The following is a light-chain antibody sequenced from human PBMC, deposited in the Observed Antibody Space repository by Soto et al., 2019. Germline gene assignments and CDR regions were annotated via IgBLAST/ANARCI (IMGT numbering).Light chain of an antibody. Sequence: QAVVTQPPSASGTPGQRVTISCSGSSSNIGINTVNWYQQLPGTAPKLLIYSNNQRPSGVTDRFSGSKSGTSASLAISGLQSEDEADYDCAAWDDSLKGVLFGGGTKLTVL. CDR3: AAWDDSLKGVL. J-gene: IGLJ2*01. V-gene: IGLV1-44*01. CDR1: SSNIGINT. CDR2: SNN.